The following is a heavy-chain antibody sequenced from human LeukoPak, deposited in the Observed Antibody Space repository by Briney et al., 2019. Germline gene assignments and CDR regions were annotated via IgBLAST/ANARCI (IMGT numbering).Heavy chain of an antibody. CDR3: ARHYDSSGYGIDY. V-gene: IGHV3-7*01. Sequence: PGGSLRLSCAASGFTFSSYWMSWVRQAPGKGLEWVANIKQDGSEKYYVDSVKGRFTISRDNAKNSLYLQMTSMRAEDTAVNYCARHYDSSGYGIDYWGQGTLVPVSS. J-gene: IGHJ4*02. CDR1: GFTFSSYW. D-gene: IGHD3-22*01. CDR2: IKQDGSEK.